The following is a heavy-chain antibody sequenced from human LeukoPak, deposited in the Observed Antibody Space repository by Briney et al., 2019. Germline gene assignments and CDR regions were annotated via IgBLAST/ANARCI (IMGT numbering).Heavy chain of an antibody. Sequence: GESLKISCKGSGYNFTTYWIGWVRQMPGKGLEWMAIIYPGDSDTRYSPSFQGQVTISADKSISTAYLQWSSLKASDTAMYYCARHEGGDHAIAAAGSVAFDPWGQGTLVTVSS. D-gene: IGHD6-13*01. CDR1: GYNFTTYW. V-gene: IGHV5-51*01. CDR2: IYPGDSDT. J-gene: IGHJ5*02. CDR3: ARHEGGDHAIAAAGSVAFDP.